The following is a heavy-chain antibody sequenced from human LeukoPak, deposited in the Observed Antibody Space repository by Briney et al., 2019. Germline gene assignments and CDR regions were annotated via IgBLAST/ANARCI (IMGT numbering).Heavy chain of an antibody. CDR1: GVNFGSRW. J-gene: IGHJ3*02. CDR2: INNDGSNT. CDR3: TRDRGSPDAFNT. Sequence: GGSLRLSCVASGVNFGSRWMHWVRQAPGKGLVWVSRINNDGSNTLYADSEKGRFTISRDNAKNTLYLQMSSLRAEDTAVYYYTRDRGSPDAFNTWGQGTMVTVSS. V-gene: IGHV3-74*01.